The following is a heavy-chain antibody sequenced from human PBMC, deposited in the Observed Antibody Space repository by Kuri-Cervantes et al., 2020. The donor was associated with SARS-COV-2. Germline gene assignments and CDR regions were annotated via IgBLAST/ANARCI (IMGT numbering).Heavy chain of an antibody. V-gene: IGHV4-4*07. CDR3: AREGSSSWYRTKGGYFDY. J-gene: IGHJ4*02. CDR1: GGSISSYY. D-gene: IGHD6-13*01. CDR2: IYTSGST. Sequence: SETLSLTCTVSGGSISSYYWSWIRRPAGKGLEWIGRIYTSGSTNYNPSLKSRVTMSVDTSKNQFSLKLSSVTAADTAVYYCAREGSSSWYRTKGGYFDYWGQGTLVTVSS.